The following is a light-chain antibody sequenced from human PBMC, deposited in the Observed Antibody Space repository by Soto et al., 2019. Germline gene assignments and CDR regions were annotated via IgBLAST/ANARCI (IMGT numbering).Light chain of an antibody. CDR3: QQYNNWPRT. Sequence: ETVMTQSPATLSVSPGERATLSCRASENVSSYLAWYQQKPGQAPRLLIYGASTRATGIPARFSGSGSGTEFTLTISSLQSEDFAVYYCQQYNNWPRTFGQGTKVDIK. J-gene: IGKJ1*01. CDR2: GAS. V-gene: IGKV3-15*01. CDR1: ENVSSY.